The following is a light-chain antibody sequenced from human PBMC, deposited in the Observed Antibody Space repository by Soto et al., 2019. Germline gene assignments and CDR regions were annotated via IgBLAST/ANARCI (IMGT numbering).Light chain of an antibody. CDR3: QHANSFPLT. Sequence: DLQMTQSPSSVSASVGDRVTITCRASQGICSWLAWYQQKPEKAPKLVIYDASSLQSGVPSRFSGNGSRTHFPLSVSGAQPEDFATYYCQHANSFPLTFGGGTKGEI. V-gene: IGKV1-12*01. J-gene: IGKJ4*01. CDR1: QGICSW. CDR2: DAS.